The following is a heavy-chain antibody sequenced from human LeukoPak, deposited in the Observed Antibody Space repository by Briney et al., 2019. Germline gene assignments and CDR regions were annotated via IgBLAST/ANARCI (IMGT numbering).Heavy chain of an antibody. CDR3: ARGSSSSSWYGAGAFDI. D-gene: IGHD6-13*01. CDR1: GGSISSYY. V-gene: IGHV4-4*07. CDR2: IYTSGST. Sequence: SETLSLTCTVAGGSISSYYWSWIRQPAGKGLEWIGRIYTSGSTNYNPSLKSRVTVSVDTSKNQFSLKLSSVTAADTAVYYCARGSSSSSWYGAGAFDIWGQGTMVTVSS. J-gene: IGHJ3*02.